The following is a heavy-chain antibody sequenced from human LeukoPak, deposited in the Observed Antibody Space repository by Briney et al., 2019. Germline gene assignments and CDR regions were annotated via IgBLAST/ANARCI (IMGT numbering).Heavy chain of an antibody. D-gene: IGHD3-22*01. CDR3: ARDKLSGYYDSSGHYATFDY. Sequence: GGSLRLSCAASGFTFSSYSMNWVRQAPGKGLEWVSSISSSSSYIYYADSVKGRFTISRDNAKNSLYLQMNSLRAEDTAVYYCARDKLSGYYDSSGHYATFDYWGQGTLVTVSS. J-gene: IGHJ4*02. V-gene: IGHV3-21*01. CDR2: ISSSSSYI. CDR1: GFTFSSYS.